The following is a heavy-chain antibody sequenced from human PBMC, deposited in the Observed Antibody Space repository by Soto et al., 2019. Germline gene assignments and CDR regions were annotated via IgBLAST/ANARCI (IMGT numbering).Heavy chain of an antibody. Sequence: QVQLVQSGAEVKKPGASVKVSCKASGYTFTTYGISWVRQAPGQGLEWMGWISAYNGNTNYAQKLQGRVTMTTDTXXSTAYMELRSLRSDDTAVYYCARQQWLYYYDGMDVWGQGTTVTVSS. J-gene: IGHJ6*02. D-gene: IGHD6-19*01. V-gene: IGHV1-18*01. CDR1: GYTFTTYG. CDR3: ARQQWLYYYDGMDV. CDR2: ISAYNGNT.